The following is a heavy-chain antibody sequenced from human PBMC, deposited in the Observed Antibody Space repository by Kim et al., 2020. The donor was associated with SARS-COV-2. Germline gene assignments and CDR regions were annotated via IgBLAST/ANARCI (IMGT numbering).Heavy chain of an antibody. CDR3: ARDKIGSLGGVDY. Sequence: GGSLRLSCAASGFTFSSYSMSWVRQAPGKGLEWVSSITSSSIYIYYADSVKGRFTISRDNAKNSLYLQMNSLRAEDTAVYYCARDKIGSLGGVDYWGQGTLVTVSS. D-gene: IGHD3-16*01. CDR1: GFTFSSYS. V-gene: IGHV3-21*01. J-gene: IGHJ4*02. CDR2: ITSSSIYI.